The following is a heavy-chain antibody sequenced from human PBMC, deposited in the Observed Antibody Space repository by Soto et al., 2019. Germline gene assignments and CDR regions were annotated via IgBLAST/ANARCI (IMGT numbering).Heavy chain of an antibody. D-gene: IGHD3-22*01. CDR3: ARDYEFGFDM. CDR2: IKPDGSEK. CDR1: AFTLSSYW. V-gene: IGHV3-7*01. Sequence: EVQLVESGGGLVQPGGSLRLSCEASAFTLSSYWMSWVRQAPGKGLEWVANIKPDGSEKYYVDSVNGRFTISRDNTKNSLYLQMSTLRPEDTAIYYCARDYEFGFDMWGQGTLVTVSS. J-gene: IGHJ3*02.